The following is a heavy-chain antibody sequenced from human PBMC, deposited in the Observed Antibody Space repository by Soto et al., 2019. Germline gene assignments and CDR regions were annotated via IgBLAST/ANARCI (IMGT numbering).Heavy chain of an antibody. CDR1: GGSISSSSDY. V-gene: IGHV4-39*01. CDR3: ARHRLLTPPVY. J-gene: IGHJ4*02. CDR2: IYYSVST. Sequence: QLQLQESGPGLVKPSETLSLTCTVSGGSISSSSDYWGWIRQPPGKGLEWIGSIYYSVSTYYIPSLKSRVSNAVDKPKHQFTLKLSYVTAADTAVYYCARHRLLTPPVYWGQGTLVTVSS. D-gene: IGHD1-26*01.